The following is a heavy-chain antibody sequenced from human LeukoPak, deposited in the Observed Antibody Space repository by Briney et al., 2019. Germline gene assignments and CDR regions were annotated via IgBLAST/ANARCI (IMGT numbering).Heavy chain of an antibody. V-gene: IGHV3-7*01. D-gene: IGHD3-10*01. Sequence: GGSLRLSCAASGFTFSGYWMTWVRQAPGKGLEWVDNIKQDGGEKYYVDSVKGRFTISRDNAKNSLYLQMNSLRAEDTAVYYCARRRGSGSYDYWGQGTLVTVSS. J-gene: IGHJ4*02. CDR1: GFTFSGYW. CDR3: ARRRGSGSYDY. CDR2: IKQDGGEK.